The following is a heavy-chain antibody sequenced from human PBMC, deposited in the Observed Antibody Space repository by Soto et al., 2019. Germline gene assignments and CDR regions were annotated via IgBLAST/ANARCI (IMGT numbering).Heavy chain of an antibody. CDR2: ISGSGGST. CDR1: GFTFSSYA. D-gene: IGHD5-12*01. J-gene: IGHJ6*02. Sequence: EVQLLESGGGLVQPGGSLRLSCAASGFTFSSYAMSWVRQAPGKGLEWVSAISGSGGSTYYADSVKGRFTISRDNSKNKLYLQKNSLRAQETAVYYCAKDRERVATRKWRTYYYGMDVWGQGTTVTVSS. CDR3: AKDRERVATRKWRTYYYGMDV. V-gene: IGHV3-23*01.